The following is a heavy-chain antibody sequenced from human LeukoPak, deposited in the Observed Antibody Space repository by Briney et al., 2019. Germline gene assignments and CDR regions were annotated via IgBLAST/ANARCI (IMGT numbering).Heavy chain of an antibody. CDR1: GFTFSSYG. D-gene: IGHD5-18*01. V-gene: IGHV3-21*01. CDR3: ARFAGYSYGGWFDY. J-gene: IGHJ4*02. Sequence: GGSLRLSCAASGFTFSSYGMNWVRQAPGKGLEWVSSISSSSSYIYYADSVKGRFTISRDNAKNSLYLQMNRLRAEDTAVYYCARFAGYSYGGWFDYWGQGTLVTVSS. CDR2: ISSSSSYI.